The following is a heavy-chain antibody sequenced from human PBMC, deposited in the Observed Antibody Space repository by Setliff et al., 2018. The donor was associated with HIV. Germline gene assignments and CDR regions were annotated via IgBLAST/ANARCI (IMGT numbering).Heavy chain of an antibody. V-gene: IGHV3-23*01. D-gene: IGHD5-12*01. Sequence: HPGGSLRLSCAASGFTFSNYVMGWVRQAPGKGLEWVSSISGSGGSSEYADSVKGRFTIFRDNLKNTLFLQMNGLRVDDTAVYYCAKEGLSDYDYVGYSDVWGQGTLVTVSS. CDR1: GFTFSNYV. CDR3: AKEGLSDYDYVGYSDV. J-gene: IGHJ4*02. CDR2: ISGSGGSS.